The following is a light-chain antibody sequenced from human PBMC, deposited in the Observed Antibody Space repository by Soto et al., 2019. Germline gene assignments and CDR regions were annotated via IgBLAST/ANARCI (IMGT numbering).Light chain of an antibody. CDR1: HSVSSN. V-gene: IGKV3-15*01. CDR2: GSS. J-gene: IGKJ4*01. CDR3: QQYNYWPIT. Sequence: EIVMTQTPNTLSVIHGERATLSCRPSHSVSSNLAWYHQKTGRAPRPRKYGSSTRASRIPARFSGSWAGTEFTLTISRVQFQDSAVYYCQQYNYWPITFGGGTKLDIK.